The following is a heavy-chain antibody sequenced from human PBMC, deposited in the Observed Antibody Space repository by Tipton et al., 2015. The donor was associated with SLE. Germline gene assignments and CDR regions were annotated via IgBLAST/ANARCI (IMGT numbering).Heavy chain of an antibody. CDR2: INHSGST. J-gene: IGHJ6*03. CDR3: AIGPANSGWLYYYYYYMDV. Sequence: TLSLTCAVYGGSFSGYYWSWIRQPPGKGLEWIGEINHSGSTNYNPSLKSRVTISVDTSKNQFSLKLSSVTAADTAVYYCAIGPANSGWLYYYYYYMDVWGKGTTVTVSS. V-gene: IGHV4-34*01. D-gene: IGHD6-19*01. CDR1: GGSFSGYY.